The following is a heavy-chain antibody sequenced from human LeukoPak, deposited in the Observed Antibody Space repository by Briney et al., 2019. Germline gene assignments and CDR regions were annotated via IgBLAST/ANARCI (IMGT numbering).Heavy chain of an antibody. V-gene: IGHV3-23*01. CDR1: GFTFSSYA. Sequence: PGRSLRLSCAASGFTFSSYAMHWVRQAPGKGLEWVSAISGSGGSTYYADSVKGRFTISRDNSKNTLYLQMNSLRAEDTAVYYCAKGKGYCSSTSCLAAFDIWGQGTMVTVSS. CDR3: AKGKGYCSSTSCLAAFDI. CDR2: ISGSGGST. J-gene: IGHJ3*02. D-gene: IGHD2-2*01.